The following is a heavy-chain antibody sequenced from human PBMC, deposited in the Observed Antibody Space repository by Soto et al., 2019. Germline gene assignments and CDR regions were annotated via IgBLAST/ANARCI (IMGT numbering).Heavy chain of an antibody. Sequence: QEQLVQSGAEVKKSGSSVKVSCKDTGGLFSSYAVSWVRQAPGQGLEWMGGIIPVFDTGSYAQKFQGRVTITAAESTNTAYMELSSLRSEDTAMYYCARGGSGYVWFNELWGQGTLVTVSS. D-gene: IGHD3-22*01. CDR1: GGLFSSYA. CDR2: IIPVFDTG. J-gene: IGHJ4*02. CDR3: ARGGSGYVWFNEL. V-gene: IGHV1-69*01.